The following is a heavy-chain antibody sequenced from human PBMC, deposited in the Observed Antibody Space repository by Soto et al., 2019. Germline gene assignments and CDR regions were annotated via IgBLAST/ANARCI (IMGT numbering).Heavy chain of an antibody. CDR1: GFTFRSYG. CDR2: IWSDGSRK. CDR3: ARDRGDCPGGHCYSDFAL. D-gene: IGHD2-21*02. V-gene: IGHV3-33*01. J-gene: IGHJ4*02. Sequence: GGALRLSCAASGFTFRSYGMQWVRQAPGKGLEWVAVIWSDGSRKYYAASVEGRATISRDNSDNTLYLQMDSLRVEDTALSFCARDRGDCPGGHCYSDFALWGRGALVTVSS.